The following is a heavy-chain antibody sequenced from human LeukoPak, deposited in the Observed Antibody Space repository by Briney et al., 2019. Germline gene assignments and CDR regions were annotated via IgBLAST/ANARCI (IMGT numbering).Heavy chain of an antibody. CDR3: ARDPLSYYGSGSYGMDV. J-gene: IGHJ6*02. CDR1: GGSISSGGYY. CDR2: IYHSGST. D-gene: IGHD3-10*01. V-gene: IGHV4-30-2*01. Sequence: SQTLSLTCTVSGGSISSGGYYWSWIRQPPGKGLEWIGYIYHSGSTYYNPSLKSRVTISVDTSKNQFSLKLSSVTAADTAVYYCARDPLSYYGSGSYGMDVWGQGTTVTVSS.